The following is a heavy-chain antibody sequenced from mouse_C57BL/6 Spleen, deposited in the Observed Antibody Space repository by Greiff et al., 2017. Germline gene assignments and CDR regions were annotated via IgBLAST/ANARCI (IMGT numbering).Heavy chain of an antibody. V-gene: IGHV1-80*01. D-gene: IGHD3-2*02. CDR2: IYPGDGDT. CDR1: GYAFSSYW. J-gene: IGHJ4*01. Sequence: QVQLQQSGAELVKPGASVKISCKASGYAFSSYWMNWVKQRPGQGLEWIGQIYPGDGDTNYNEKFKGKATLTADKSSSTAYMQLSSLTSEDSAVYVCARVGDGSGPYAMDYWGQGTSVTVSS. CDR3: ARVGDGSGPYAMDY.